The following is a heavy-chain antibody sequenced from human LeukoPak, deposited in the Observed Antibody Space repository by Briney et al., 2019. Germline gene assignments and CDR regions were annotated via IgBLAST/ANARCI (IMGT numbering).Heavy chain of an antibody. CDR3: ARELCSSTSCYDSWFDP. Sequence: PSETLSLTCTVSGGSISSYYWSWIRQPPGKGLEWLGYIYYSGSTNYNPSLKSRVTISVDTSKNQFSLKLSSVTAADTAVYYCARELCSSTSCYDSWFDPWAQGTLVTVSS. CDR2: IYYSGST. V-gene: IGHV4-59*01. J-gene: IGHJ5*02. CDR1: GGSISSYY. D-gene: IGHD2-2*01.